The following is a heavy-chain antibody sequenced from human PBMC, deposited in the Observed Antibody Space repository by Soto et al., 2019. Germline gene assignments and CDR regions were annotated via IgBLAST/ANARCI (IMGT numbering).Heavy chain of an antibody. J-gene: IGHJ4*02. Sequence: PSETQSLPCAVYGGSSSGYNCTCIRQPPDRRLDWIGEVHLNVSTNYNPSLKSRVTISVDTSKNQFSLKLSSVTAADTAVYYCARGERRAAAPTYLRENLYYDSSGYYRPLDYWGQGTLVTVS. CDR3: ARGERRAAAPTYLRENLYYDSSGYYRPLDY. V-gene: IGHV4-34*01. D-gene: IGHD3-22*01. CDR2: VHLNVST. CDR1: GGSSSGYN.